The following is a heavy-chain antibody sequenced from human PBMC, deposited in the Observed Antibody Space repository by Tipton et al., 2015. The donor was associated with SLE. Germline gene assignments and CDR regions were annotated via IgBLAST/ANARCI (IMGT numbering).Heavy chain of an antibody. CDR3: TKHMGALPGFVIDV. CDR2: ITWNGGNI. D-gene: IGHD4/OR15-4a*01. CDR1: GFTFGDYA. J-gene: IGHJ6*02. Sequence: SLRLSCAASGFTFGDYAVHWVRQAPGKGLEWVSGITWNGGNIYYADFVKGRFTISRDNAKNSLSLQMNSLRAEDTAVYYCTKHMGALPGFVIDVLGHATTAAVSS. V-gene: IGHV3-9*01.